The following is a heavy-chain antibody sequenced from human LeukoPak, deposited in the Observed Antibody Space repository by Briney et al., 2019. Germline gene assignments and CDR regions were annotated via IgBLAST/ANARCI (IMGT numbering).Heavy chain of an antibody. D-gene: IGHD4-17*01. CDR2: IRYDGGNK. V-gene: IGHV3-30*02. CDR1: GFTFSSYG. Sequence: TGGSLRLSCAASGFTFSSYGMHWVRQAPGKGLEWVAFIRYDGGNKYYADSVKGRFTISRDNSKNTLYLQMNSLRAEDTAVYYCAKTTVRYYYYYMDVWGKGTTVTISS. J-gene: IGHJ6*03. CDR3: AKTTVRYYYYYMDV.